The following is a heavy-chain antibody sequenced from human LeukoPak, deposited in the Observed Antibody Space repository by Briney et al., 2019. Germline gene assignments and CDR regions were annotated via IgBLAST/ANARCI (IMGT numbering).Heavy chain of an antibody. CDR3: ARLGGGSSWSNFNF. V-gene: IGHV1-2*02. D-gene: IGHD6-13*01. CDR1: GYTFTGYY. CDR2: ISPNSGAT. J-gene: IGHJ4*02. Sequence: ASVKVSCKASGYTFTGYYMHWVRQAPGQGLEWMGWISPNSGATNYAQKFQARVTMTGDTSISTAYMELSSLRSDDTAVYYCARLGGGSSWSNFNFWGQGTLVTVSS.